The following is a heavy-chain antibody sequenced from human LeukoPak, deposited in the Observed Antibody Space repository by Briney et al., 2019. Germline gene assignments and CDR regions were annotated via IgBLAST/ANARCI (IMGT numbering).Heavy chain of an antibody. D-gene: IGHD5-12*01. CDR1: GFPFRRFS. J-gene: IGHJ4*02. CDR3: ARVNRGYDY. Sequence: GGSLRLSCAASGFPFRRFSMHGVRQAPGRGLEYVSAIDSAGQNTFYADLVRGRFTITRDNSENTVSLQMGSLTPEDMAVYYCARVNRGYDYWGQGALITVSS. CDR2: IDSAGQNT. V-gene: IGHV3-64*02.